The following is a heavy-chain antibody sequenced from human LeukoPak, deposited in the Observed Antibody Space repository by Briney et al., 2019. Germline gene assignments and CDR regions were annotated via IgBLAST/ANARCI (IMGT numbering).Heavy chain of an antibody. J-gene: IGHJ4*02. D-gene: IGHD1-20*01. CDR2: ISSSGSPI. CDR3: ARAVRTITV. V-gene: IGHV3-11*01. Sequence: PGGSLRLSCAASGFTFSDYYMTWIRQAPGKGLEWISYISSSGSPIYYADSVKGRFTISRDNAKNSLYLQMNTLRAEDTAVYYCARAVRTITVWGQGTLVTVSS. CDR1: GFTFSDYY.